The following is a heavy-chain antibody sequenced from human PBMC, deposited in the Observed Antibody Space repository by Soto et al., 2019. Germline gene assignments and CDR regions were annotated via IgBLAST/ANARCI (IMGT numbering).Heavy chain of an antibody. CDR1: GFTFGDYA. CDR2: IRSKAYGGTT. CDR3: TRVRGITIFGVVMDYYYYGMDV. J-gene: IGHJ6*02. D-gene: IGHD3-3*01. Sequence: PGGSLRLSCTASGFTFGDYAMSWVRQAPGKGLEWVGFIRSKAYGGTTEYAASVKGRFTISRDDSKSIAYLQMNSLKTEDTAVYYCTRVRGITIFGVVMDYYYYGMDVWGQGTTVTSP. V-gene: IGHV3-49*04.